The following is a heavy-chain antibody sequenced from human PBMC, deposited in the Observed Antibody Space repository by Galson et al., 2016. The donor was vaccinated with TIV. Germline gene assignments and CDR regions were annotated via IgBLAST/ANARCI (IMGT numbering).Heavy chain of an antibody. CDR2: ISADNGDT. V-gene: IGHV1-18*01. CDR1: GYTFRNYG. CDR3: AKDPTYYDTNGWGH. J-gene: IGHJ4*01. Sequence: SVKVSCKASGYTFRNYGITWIRQAPGQGLEWMGWISADNGDTTYAQKLRGRVHMTRDTSTNTAYMELRSLRSDDTAVYFCAKDPTYYDTNGWGHLGQGTLVIVSS. D-gene: IGHD3-22*01.